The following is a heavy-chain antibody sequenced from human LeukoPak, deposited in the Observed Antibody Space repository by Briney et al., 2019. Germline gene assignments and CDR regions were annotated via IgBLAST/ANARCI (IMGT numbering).Heavy chain of an antibody. D-gene: IGHD1-1*01. V-gene: IGHV3-66*01. J-gene: IGHJ4*02. Sequence: GGSLRLSCVASGVTVSDSYMSWVRQAPGKGLEWVSLVYAGVSTYYADSVKGRFTISRDSSKNMLYLQMNSLSVEDTAVYYCARDWQLGHFGYWGQGTLVTVSS. CDR3: ARDWQLGHFGY. CDR2: VYAGVST. CDR1: GVTVSDSY.